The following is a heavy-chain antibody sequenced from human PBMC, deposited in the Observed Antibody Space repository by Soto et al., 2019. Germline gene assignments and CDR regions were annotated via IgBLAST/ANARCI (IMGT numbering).Heavy chain of an antibody. Sequence: PGGSLRLSCAASGFTFSSYAMSWVRQAPGKGLEWVSAISGSGGSTYYADSVKGRFTISRDNSKNTLYLQKNSLRAEDTAVYYCAKDSRGSGSYEGLYGMDVWGQGTTVTVSS. CDR1: GFTFSSYA. CDR3: AKDSRGSGSYEGLYGMDV. J-gene: IGHJ6*02. D-gene: IGHD3-10*01. CDR2: ISGSGGST. V-gene: IGHV3-23*01.